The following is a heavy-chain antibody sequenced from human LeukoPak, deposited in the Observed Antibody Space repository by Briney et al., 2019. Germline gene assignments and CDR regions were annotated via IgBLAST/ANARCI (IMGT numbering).Heavy chain of an antibody. CDR2: ITASGGNT. Sequence: GGSLRLSCAASGFTFSSYAMSWVRQAPGKGLEWVSAITASGGNTYYADSVKGRFTISRDNSKNTLYLQVNSLRAEDTAVCYCTKGNGYSYGRYYFDYWGQGTLVTVSS. D-gene: IGHD5-18*01. J-gene: IGHJ4*02. V-gene: IGHV3-23*01. CDR1: GFTFSSYA. CDR3: TKGNGYSYGRYYFDY.